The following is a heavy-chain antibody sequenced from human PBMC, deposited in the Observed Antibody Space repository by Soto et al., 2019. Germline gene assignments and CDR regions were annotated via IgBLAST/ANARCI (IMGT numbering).Heavy chain of an antibody. Sequence: EVQLMESGGGLVQPGGSLRLSCVTSGFSFSSSWMAWVRQAPGKGLEWVADIKKEGTEINDVESVQGRVTISRDNAMNSLYLPLDSLRVEDRAVYYCGRDPYYGASDCWGLGTEVIVSS. CDR2: IKKEGTEI. J-gene: IGHJ4*02. CDR3: GRDPYYGASDC. V-gene: IGHV3-7*01. D-gene: IGHD3-10*01. CDR1: GFSFSSSW.